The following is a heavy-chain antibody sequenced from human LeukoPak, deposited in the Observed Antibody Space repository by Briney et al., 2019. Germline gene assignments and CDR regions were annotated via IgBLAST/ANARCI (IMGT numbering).Heavy chain of an antibody. CDR1: GYTFTSSA. Sequence: ASVKVSCKASGYTFTSSAITWVRQAPGQGLQWMGWISGFNGNTNSTQNFQGRLTMTTDTSASTAYMELRSLTSDDTAVYYCARSTLNLLRHFAWSSDFDYWGQGTLVIVSS. D-gene: IGHD3-9*01. J-gene: IGHJ4*02. CDR3: ARSTLNLLRHFAWSSDFDY. CDR2: ISGFNGNT. V-gene: IGHV1-18*01.